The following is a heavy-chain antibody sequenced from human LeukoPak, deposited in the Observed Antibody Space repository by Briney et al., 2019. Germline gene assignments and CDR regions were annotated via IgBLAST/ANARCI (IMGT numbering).Heavy chain of an antibody. V-gene: IGHV3-23*01. J-gene: IGHJ4*02. D-gene: IGHD3-22*01. Sequence: PGGSLRLSCAASGFTFSTYAMSWVRQAPGKGLEYVSTISDRSDTYYADPVKGRFTISRDNSKNAVYLQMNSLRADDTAVYYCAKGDGGYYLIDFWGQGTLVTVSS. CDR2: ISDRSDT. CDR1: GFTFSTYA. CDR3: AKGDGGYYLIDF.